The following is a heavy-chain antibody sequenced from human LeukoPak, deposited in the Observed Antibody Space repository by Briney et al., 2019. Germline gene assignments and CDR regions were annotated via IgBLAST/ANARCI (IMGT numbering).Heavy chain of an antibody. CDR3: TSHAAFDP. CDR1: GFTFSTHW. V-gene: IGHV3-15*01. J-gene: IGHJ5*02. CDR2: IKSKNVGGTT. Sequence: KAGGSLRLSCGASGFTFSTHWMNWVRQAPGKGLEWVGRIKSKNVGGTTDYAAPVKGRFTISRDDSKNTVYLQMNSLKIEDTAVYYCTSHAAFDPWGQGTLVTVSS.